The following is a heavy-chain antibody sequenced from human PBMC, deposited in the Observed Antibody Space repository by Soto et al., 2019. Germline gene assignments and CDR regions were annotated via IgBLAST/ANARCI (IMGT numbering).Heavy chain of an antibody. J-gene: IGHJ4*02. CDR3: ASLYTPFLRYFDWFNDVGFDY. Sequence: GSLRLSCAASGFTFSSYWMSWFRQAPGKGLEWVANIKQDGSEKYYVDSVKGRFTISRDNAKNSLYLQMNSLRAEDTAVYYCASLYTPFLRYFDWFNDVGFDYWGQGTLVTVSS. D-gene: IGHD3-9*01. CDR2: IKQDGSEK. CDR1: GFTFSSYW. V-gene: IGHV3-7*03.